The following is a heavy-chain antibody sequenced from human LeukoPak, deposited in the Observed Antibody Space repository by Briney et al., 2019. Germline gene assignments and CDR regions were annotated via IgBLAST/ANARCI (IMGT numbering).Heavy chain of an antibody. V-gene: IGHV3-33*03. D-gene: IGHD5-24*01. J-gene: IGHJ4*02. CDR3: TRSPDGFDY. Sequence: GGSLRLSCAASGFTFSRYSMHLVRQTPGKGLEWVAVIWYDGSNKNYADSVKGRFTISRDNAKNSLYLQMNSLRAEDTALYYCTRSPDGFDYWGQGTLVTVSS. CDR2: IWYDGSNK. CDR1: GFTFSRYS.